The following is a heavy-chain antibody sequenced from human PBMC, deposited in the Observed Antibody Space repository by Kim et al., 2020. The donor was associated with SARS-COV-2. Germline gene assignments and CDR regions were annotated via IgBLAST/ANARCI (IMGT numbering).Heavy chain of an antibody. Sequence: GGSLRLSCAASGFTFSSYAMHWVRQAPGKGLEWVAVISYDGSNKYYADSVKGRFTISRDNSKNTLYLQMNSLRAEDTAVYYCARDSWAGLRVRIDS. CDR2: ISYDGSNK. J-gene: IGHJ5*01. D-gene: IGHD1-1*01. V-gene: IGHV3-30-3*01. CDR1: GFTFSSYA. CDR3: ARDSWAGLRVRIDS.